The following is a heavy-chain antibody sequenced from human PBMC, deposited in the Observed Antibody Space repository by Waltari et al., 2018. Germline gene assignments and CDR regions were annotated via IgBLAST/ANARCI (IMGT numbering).Heavy chain of an antibody. J-gene: IGHJ5*02. D-gene: IGHD2-15*01. Sequence: QVQLVEPGGGLVKPGGSLRLSCAASGFPFSDYSMSLIRQAPGKGLEWVSYISNSGNTIYDADSVRGRFTMSRDNAKNSLYLQMNSLSAEDTAVYYCTRGSRYCRDPWGQGTLVTVSS. V-gene: IGHV3-11*01. CDR2: ISNSGNTI. CDR3: TRGSRYCRDP. CDR1: GFPFSDYS.